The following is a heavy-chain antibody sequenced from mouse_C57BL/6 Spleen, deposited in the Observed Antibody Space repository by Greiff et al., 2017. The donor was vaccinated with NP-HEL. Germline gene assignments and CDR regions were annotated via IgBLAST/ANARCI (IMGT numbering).Heavy chain of an antibody. CDR2: IYPRDGST. Sequence: QVHVKQSGPELVKPGASVKLSCKASGYTFTSYDINWVKQRPGQGLEWIGWIYPRDGSTKYNEKFKGKATLTVDTSSSTAYMELHSLTSEDSAVYFCATTDYFDYWGQGTTLTVSS. CDR1: GYTFTSYD. J-gene: IGHJ2*01. V-gene: IGHV1-85*01. CDR3: ATTDYFDY.